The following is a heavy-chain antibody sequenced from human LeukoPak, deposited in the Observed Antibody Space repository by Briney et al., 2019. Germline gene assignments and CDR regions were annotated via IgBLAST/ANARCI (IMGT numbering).Heavy chain of an antibody. CDR3: ATLKGAPDNWFDP. CDR1: GDSISTYY. J-gene: IGHJ5*02. CDR2: VYYSGAT. Sequence: SETLSLTCTVSGDSISTYYWSWIRQPPGKGLEWIGYVYYSGATNYNPSLKSRAIISVDRSKNQFSLELSSVTAADTAVYYCATLKGAPDNWFDPWGQGTLVTVSS. V-gene: IGHV4-59*01.